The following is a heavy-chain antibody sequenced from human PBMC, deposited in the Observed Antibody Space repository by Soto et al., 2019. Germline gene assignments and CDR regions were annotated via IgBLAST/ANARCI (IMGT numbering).Heavy chain of an antibody. Sequence: SETLSLTCSVSGGSINNNYYYWGWVRQPPGKGLEWIGSVSFTGTTYYSPSLKSRVTTSIDTSKNQFSLKLSSVTAADTAVYYCRRSSRYSTDVWGQGTTVTVS. CDR3: RRSSRYSTDV. CDR1: GGSINNNYYY. J-gene: IGHJ6*02. V-gene: IGHV4-39*01. CDR2: VSFTGTT. D-gene: IGHD6-13*01.